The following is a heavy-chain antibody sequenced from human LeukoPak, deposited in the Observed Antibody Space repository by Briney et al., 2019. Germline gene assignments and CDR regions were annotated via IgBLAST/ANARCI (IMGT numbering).Heavy chain of an antibody. Sequence: PSETLSLTCTVSGGSINSYYWSWIRQPAGKGLEWIGRIYTSGSTNYNPSLKSRVTISGDTSKNQFSLRLSSVTAADTAVYYCARGNWNDVVGYYFDYWGQGTLVTVSS. CDR3: ARGNWNDVVGYYFDY. J-gene: IGHJ4*02. V-gene: IGHV4-4*07. CDR1: GGSINSYY. CDR2: IYTSGST. D-gene: IGHD1-1*01.